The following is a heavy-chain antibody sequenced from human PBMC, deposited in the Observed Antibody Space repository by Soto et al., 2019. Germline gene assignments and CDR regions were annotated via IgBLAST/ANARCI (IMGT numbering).Heavy chain of an antibody. CDR3: AAGPWRYFDWLQP. Sequence: GASVKVSCKASGFTVTSSAIQWVRQARGQSLEWIGWIVVGSGNTNYAQKFQERVTITRDMSTSTAYMELSSLRSEDTAVYYCAAGPWRYFDWLQPWGQGTLVTVSS. CDR2: IVVGSGNT. CDR1: GFTVTSSA. J-gene: IGHJ5*02. D-gene: IGHD3-9*01. V-gene: IGHV1-58*02.